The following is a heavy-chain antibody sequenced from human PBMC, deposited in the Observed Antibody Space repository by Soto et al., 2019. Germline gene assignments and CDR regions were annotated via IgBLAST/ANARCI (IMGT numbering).Heavy chain of an antibody. V-gene: IGHV4-59*01. J-gene: IGHJ4*02. CDR2: SSGGGST. D-gene: IGHD6-19*01. CDR3: AGGPRSGRRDYFDY. Sequence: SSEALSLTCTVSGVSISSYYWTWIRQPPGKGLEWIGDSSGGGSTNYSPSLKSRVTISLDTSKNQFSLKLSSVTAADTAAYHCAGGPRSGRRDYFDYWGQGALVTVSS. CDR1: GVSISSYY.